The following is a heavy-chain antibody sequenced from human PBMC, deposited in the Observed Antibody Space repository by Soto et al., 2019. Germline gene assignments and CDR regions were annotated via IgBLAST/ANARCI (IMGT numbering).Heavy chain of an antibody. Sequence: QNLSLTFTVSGGSLSTYCWSWIRQPPGKGLEWIGYIYYSGSTNYNPSLKSRVTISIDTSKNQFSLKVRSVTAADTAVYYCARDKDPTYGDYAHYYYYGMDVWGQGTTITVSS. J-gene: IGHJ6*01. CDR3: ARDKDPTYGDYAHYYYYGMDV. D-gene: IGHD4-17*01. V-gene: IGHV4-59*01. CDR1: GGSLSTYC. CDR2: IYYSGST.